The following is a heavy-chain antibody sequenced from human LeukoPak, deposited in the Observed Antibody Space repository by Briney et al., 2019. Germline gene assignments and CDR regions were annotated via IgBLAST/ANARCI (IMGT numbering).Heavy chain of an antibody. CDR3: ARSTFSHASTGGYDY. V-gene: IGHV4-38-2*01. CDR2: IYHSGST. D-gene: IGHD3-22*01. Sequence: SETLSLTCVVSDFSISSGHYWGWIRQPPGKGLEWIGTIYHSGSTYYTPSLQSQVTMSVDMSKNQFSLRLSRVTVADTAVYFCARSTFSHASTGGYDYWGQGILVTVSS. CDR1: DFSISSGHY. J-gene: IGHJ4*02.